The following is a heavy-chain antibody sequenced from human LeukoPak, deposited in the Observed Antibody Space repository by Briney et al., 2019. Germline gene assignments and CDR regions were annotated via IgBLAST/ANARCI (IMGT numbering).Heavy chain of an antibody. CDR3: AKDGLPPYIVVVPAAIGGFDY. CDR1: GFTFSSYG. J-gene: IGHJ4*02. Sequence: GGSLRLSCAASGFTFSSYGMHWVRQAPGKGLEWVAFIRYDGSNKYYADSVKGRFTISRDNSKNTLYLQMNSLRAEDTAVYYCAKDGLPPYIVVVPAAIGGFDYWGQGTLVTVSS. V-gene: IGHV3-30*02. CDR2: IRYDGSNK. D-gene: IGHD2-2*01.